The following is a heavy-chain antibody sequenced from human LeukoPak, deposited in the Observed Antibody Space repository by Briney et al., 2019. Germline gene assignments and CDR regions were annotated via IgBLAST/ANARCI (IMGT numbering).Heavy chain of an antibody. CDR2: LVNSGST. CDR1: GPSIITYH. V-gene: IGHV4-59*08. D-gene: IGHD3-10*01. Sequence: SETLSLIYTVSGPSIITYHWSWIRQPPGEGLEWIVDLVNSGSTKYNASLKSRVTIAVNTPNTHVILKVTSVTAADTAVYCCARRIPTSGMRDVWGQGTAVSVTS. CDR3: ARRIPTSGMRDV. J-gene: IGHJ6*02.